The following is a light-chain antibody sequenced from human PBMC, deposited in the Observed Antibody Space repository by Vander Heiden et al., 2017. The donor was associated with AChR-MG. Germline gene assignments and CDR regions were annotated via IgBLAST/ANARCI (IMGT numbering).Light chain of an antibody. V-gene: IGLV2-14*03. CDR3: SSYASSSTGV. CDR2: DVS. CDR1: SSDVGTYGY. J-gene: IGLJ3*02. Sequence: SALTQPASVSGSPGQSITISCTGTSSDVGTYGYVSWYQKYPGKAPKLMIYDVSNRPSGVSDRFSGSKSGNTASLTISGLQAEDEADYYCSSYASSSTGVFGGGTKVTVL.